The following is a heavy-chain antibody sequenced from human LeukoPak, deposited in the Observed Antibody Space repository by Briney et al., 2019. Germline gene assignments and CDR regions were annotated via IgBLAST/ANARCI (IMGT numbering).Heavy chain of an antibody. D-gene: IGHD5-12*01. V-gene: IGHV4-61*02. J-gene: IGHJ4*02. Sequence: SESLSLTCTVSGGSISSGSYDWSWIREPAGKGLEWIGRIYTSGSTNYNPSLKSRVTISVDTSKNQFSLKLTSVTAAETAAYYCARDEWLRSRYWGRGTLVTVSS. CDR3: ARDEWLRSRY. CDR2: IYTSGST. CDR1: GGSISSGSYD.